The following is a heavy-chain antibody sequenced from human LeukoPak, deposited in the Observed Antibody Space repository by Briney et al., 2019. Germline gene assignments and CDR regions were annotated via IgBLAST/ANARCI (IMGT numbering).Heavy chain of an antibody. CDR1: GGSFSGYY. D-gene: IGHD5-18*01. J-gene: IGHJ4*02. CDR3: ARGNTAMAPYRY. CDR2: INHSGST. Sequence: PSETLSLTCAVYGGSFSGYYWSWIRQPPGKGLEWIGEINHSGSTNYNPSLKSRVTIPVDTSKNQFSLKLSSVTAADTAVYYCARGNTAMAPYRYWGQGTLVTVSS. V-gene: IGHV4-34*01.